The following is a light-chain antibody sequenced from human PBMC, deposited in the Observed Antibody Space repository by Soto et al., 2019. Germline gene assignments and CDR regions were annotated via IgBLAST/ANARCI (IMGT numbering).Light chain of an antibody. V-gene: IGKV1-9*01. CDR1: QAMSTY. CDR2: SAS. J-gene: IGKJ4*01. Sequence: DIQLTQSPSFLSAFVGDTVTITCRASQAMSTYLAWYQQKPGKVPKLLIRSASTLQSGVPPRVSGGGSWTEFTLTISTLQPDDSGIYYCQQLNGYQLAFGGGTNVEIK. CDR3: QQLNGYQLA.